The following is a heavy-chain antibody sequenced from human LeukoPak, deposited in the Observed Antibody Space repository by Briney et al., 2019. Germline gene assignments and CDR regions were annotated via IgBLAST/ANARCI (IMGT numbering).Heavy chain of an antibody. CDR2: INPNSGGT. J-gene: IGHJ4*02. D-gene: IGHD3-9*01. CDR3: ARGDYHILTGPTYNSDY. V-gene: IGHV1-2*06. CDR1: GYTFTGYY. Sequence: ASVKVSCKASGYTFTGYYMHWVRQAPGQGLEWMGRINPNSGGTNYAQKFQGRVTMTRDTSISTAYMELSGLRSDDTAVYDCARGDYHILTGPTYNSDYWGQGTLVTVSS.